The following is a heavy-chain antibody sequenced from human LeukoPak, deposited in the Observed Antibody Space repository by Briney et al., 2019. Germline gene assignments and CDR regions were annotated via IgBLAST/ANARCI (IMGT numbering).Heavy chain of an antibody. D-gene: IGHD3-10*01. J-gene: IGHJ4*02. Sequence: ASVKVSCKASGYTFTSYGISWVRQAPGQGLEWMGWISAYNGNTNYAQKLQGRVTMTTDTSTSTAYMELRSLRSDDAAVYYGAREGYIVRGVITRDYFDYWGQGTLVTVSS. CDR1: GYTFTSYG. V-gene: IGHV1-18*01. CDR3: AREGYIVRGVITRDYFDY. CDR2: ISAYNGNT.